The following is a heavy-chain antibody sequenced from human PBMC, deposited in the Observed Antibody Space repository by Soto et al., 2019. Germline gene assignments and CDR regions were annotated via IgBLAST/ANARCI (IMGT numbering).Heavy chain of an antibody. CDR1: GGSITRAGYY. CDR2: IDYSGTT. J-gene: IGHJ4*02. Sequence: SETLSLTCTVSGGSITRAGYYWTWVRQHPGRGLEWIACIDYSGTTSYSPSLRSRLTISVDTSKSQFSLKLTSVTAADTAVYYRARDNQRVPLGSYFDSWGQGTLATVPS. CDR3: ARDNQRVPLGSYFDS. V-gene: IGHV4-31*03.